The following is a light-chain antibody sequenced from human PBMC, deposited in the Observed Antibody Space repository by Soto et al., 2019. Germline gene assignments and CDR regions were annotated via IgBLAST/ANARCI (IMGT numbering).Light chain of an antibody. J-gene: IGLJ1*01. CDR1: SSDVGGSDH. V-gene: IGLV2-14*01. Sequence: QSVLTQPASVSESPGQSIAISCTGSSSDVGGSDHVSWYQQHPGKAPKLMIYEVTNRPSGVSNRFSGSKSGNTASLTISGLQAEDEADYYCSSYTATRTYVFGTGTKVTVL. CDR3: SSYTATRTYV. CDR2: EVT.